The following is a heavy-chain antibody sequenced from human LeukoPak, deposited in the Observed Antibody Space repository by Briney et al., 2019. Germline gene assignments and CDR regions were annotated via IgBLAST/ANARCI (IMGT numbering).Heavy chain of an antibody. V-gene: IGHV3-66*02. Sequence: GGSLRLSCAAPGFIVSSNYMSWVRQAPGKGLEWVSVIYSGGTTYYADSVKGRFTISRDNSKNTLYLQMNSLRAEDTAVYYCARRGYTYGPEFDYWGQGTLVTVSS. CDR3: ARRGYTYGPEFDY. CDR1: GFIVSSNY. J-gene: IGHJ4*02. D-gene: IGHD5-18*01. CDR2: IYSGGTT.